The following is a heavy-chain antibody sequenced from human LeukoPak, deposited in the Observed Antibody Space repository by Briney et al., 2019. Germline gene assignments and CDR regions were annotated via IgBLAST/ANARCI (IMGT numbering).Heavy chain of an antibody. V-gene: IGHV1-18*01. J-gene: IGHJ6*03. CDR2: ISAYNGNT. CDR3: ARDLYQLLSGYYYYMDV. Sequence: ASVKVSCKASGYTFTSYGISWVRQAPGQGLEWMGWISAYNGNTDYAQKLQGRVTMTTDTSTSTAYMELRSLRSDDTAVYYCARDLYQLLSGYYYYMDVWGKGTTVTVSS. D-gene: IGHD2-2*01. CDR1: GYTFTSYG.